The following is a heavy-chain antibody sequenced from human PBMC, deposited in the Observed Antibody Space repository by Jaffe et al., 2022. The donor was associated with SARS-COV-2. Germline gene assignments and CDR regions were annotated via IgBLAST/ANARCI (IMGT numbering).Heavy chain of an antibody. CDR1: GGSISSYY. Sequence: QVQLQESGPGLVKPSETLSLTCTVSGGSISSYYWSWIRQPPGKGLEWIGYIYYSGSTNYNPSLKSRVTISVDTSKNQFSLKLSSVTAADTAVYYCARSAADGIYRFGWFDPWGQGTLVTVSS. D-gene: IGHD6-13*01. V-gene: IGHV4-59*01. CDR3: ARSAADGIYRFGWFDP. J-gene: IGHJ5*02. CDR2: IYYSGST.